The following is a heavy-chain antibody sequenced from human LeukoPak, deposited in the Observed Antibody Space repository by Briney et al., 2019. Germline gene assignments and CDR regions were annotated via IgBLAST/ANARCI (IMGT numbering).Heavy chain of an antibody. CDR3: SKYREFRCFGVCASPGFDL. J-gene: IGHJ5*02. D-gene: IGHD3-16*01. CDR2: LSHDERIR. Sequence: GGSLRLSCAASGFSVSNHGIHWLRQAPGKGLEWVAVLSHDERIRHYVDSVRGRFTVSRDTSKNILFLQMYSLSTEDTAVYYCSKYREFRCFGVCASPGFDLWGQGTLITVSS. CDR1: GFSVSNHG. V-gene: IGHV3-30*18.